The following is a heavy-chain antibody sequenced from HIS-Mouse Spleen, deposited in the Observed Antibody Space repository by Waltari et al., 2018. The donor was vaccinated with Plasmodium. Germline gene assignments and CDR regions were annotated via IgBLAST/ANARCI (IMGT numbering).Heavy chain of an antibody. CDR2: INPNSGGT. CDR3: ARDPKQLGSAFDI. Sequence: QVQLVQSGAEVKKPGASVKVSCKASGYTFTGYFMHCVRQAHGQGLEWMGWINPNSGGTNYAQRLQGRVTMTRDTSISTAYMELSRLRSDDTAVYYCARDPKQLGSAFDIWGQGTMVTVSS. D-gene: IGHD7-27*01. V-gene: IGHV1-2*02. J-gene: IGHJ3*02. CDR1: GYTFTGYF.